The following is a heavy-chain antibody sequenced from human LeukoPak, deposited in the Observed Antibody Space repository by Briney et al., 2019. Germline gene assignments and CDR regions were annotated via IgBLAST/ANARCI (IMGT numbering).Heavy chain of an antibody. J-gene: IGHJ6*02. CDR1: GFTFSSYG. V-gene: IGHV3-30*18. Sequence: GRSLRLSCAASGFTFSSYGMHWVRQAPGKGLEWVAVISYDGSNKYYADSVKGRFTISRDNAKNSLYLQMNSLRAEDTALYYCAKDGYCSSTSCYTYYYYYYGMDVWGQGTTVTVSS. CDR3: AKDGYCSSTSCYTYYYYYYGMDV. D-gene: IGHD2-2*02. CDR2: ISYDGSNK.